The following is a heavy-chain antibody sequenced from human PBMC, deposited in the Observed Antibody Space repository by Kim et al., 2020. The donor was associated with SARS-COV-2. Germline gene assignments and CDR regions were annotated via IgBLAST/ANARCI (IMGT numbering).Heavy chain of an antibody. CDR1: GYSFTSYW. D-gene: IGHD6-19*01. CDR2: IDPSDSYT. Sequence: GESLKISCKGSGYSFTSYWISWVRQMPGKGLEWMGRIDPSDSYTNYSPSFQGHVTISADKSISTAYLQWSSLKASDTAMYYCARTVGSSGWLQEFDPWGQGTLVTVSS. V-gene: IGHV5-10-1*01. CDR3: ARTVGSSGWLQEFDP. J-gene: IGHJ5*02.